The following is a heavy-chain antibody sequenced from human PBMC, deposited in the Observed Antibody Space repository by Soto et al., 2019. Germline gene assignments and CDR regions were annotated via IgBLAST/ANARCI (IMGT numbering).Heavy chain of an antibody. CDR2: IHSSGST. D-gene: IGHD1-26*01. V-gene: IGHV4-30-4*01. CDR3: ARGQRRSFYFYLPMDV. Sequence: QVQLQESGPGLVKPSQTLSLTCTVSDGSINNRDYYWSWIRQPPGKGLEWIGYIHSSGSTYKNPSLKSRGTLSLDTCKNQFSLTLSSVTAADTAVYYCARGQRRSFYFYLPMDVWGQGTTVTVSS. CDR1: DGSINNRDYY. J-gene: IGHJ6*02.